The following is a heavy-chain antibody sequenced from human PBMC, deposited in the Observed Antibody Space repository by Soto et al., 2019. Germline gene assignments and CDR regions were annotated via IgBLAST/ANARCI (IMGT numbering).Heavy chain of an antibody. V-gene: IGHV4-4*02. Sequence: SETLSLTCAVSGGSISSSNWWSWVRQPPGKGLEWIGEIYHSGSTNYNPSLKSRVTISVDKSKNQFSLKLSSVTAADTAVYYCARACYDSSGYYYRPNNWFDPWGQGTLVTVSS. CDR3: ARACYDSSGYYYRPNNWFDP. J-gene: IGHJ5*02. D-gene: IGHD3-22*01. CDR2: IYHSGST. CDR1: GGSISSSNW.